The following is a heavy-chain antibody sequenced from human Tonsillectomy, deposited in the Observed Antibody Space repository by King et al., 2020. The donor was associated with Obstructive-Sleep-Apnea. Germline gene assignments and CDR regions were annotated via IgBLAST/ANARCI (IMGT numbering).Heavy chain of an antibody. Sequence: VQLVESGGGLVKPGGSLRLSCAASGFTFSTYWMHWVRQAPGKGLVWVSRVNSDGSATRYADSVEGRFTISRDNAKNTVYLQMNSLRAEDTAVYYCAREEYSSNYGLDVWGRGTTVTVSS. CDR1: GFTFSTYW. J-gene: IGHJ6*02. V-gene: IGHV3-74*01. D-gene: IGHD2-2*01. CDR3: AREEYSSNYGLDV. CDR2: VNSDGSAT.